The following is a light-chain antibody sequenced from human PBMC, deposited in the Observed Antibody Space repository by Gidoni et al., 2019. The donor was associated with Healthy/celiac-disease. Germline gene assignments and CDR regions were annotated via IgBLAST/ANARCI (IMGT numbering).Light chain of an antibody. Sequence: SVLTQPPSASGTPGQRVTISCSGSSSNIGSNTVNWYQQLPGTAPKLLIYSNNQRPSGVPDRFSGSQSGTSASLAISGLQSEDEADYYCAAWDDSLNGPVFGGGTKLTVL. CDR2: SNN. J-gene: IGLJ2*01. CDR1: SSNIGSNT. V-gene: IGLV1-44*01. CDR3: AAWDDSLNGPV.